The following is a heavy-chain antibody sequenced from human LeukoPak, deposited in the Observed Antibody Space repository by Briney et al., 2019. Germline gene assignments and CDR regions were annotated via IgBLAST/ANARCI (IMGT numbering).Heavy chain of an antibody. V-gene: IGHV4-39*01. Sequence: SETLSLTCTVSGGSIIGSTSYWGWICQPPGKGLDWIGIINYSGSTYYNPSLRSRVTISVDTSKNQFSLKLNSVTASDTAVYYCARGYHYWAQGTLVTVSS. CDR1: GGSIIGSTSY. J-gene: IGHJ4*02. CDR2: INYSGST. CDR3: ARGYHY. D-gene: IGHD3-16*02.